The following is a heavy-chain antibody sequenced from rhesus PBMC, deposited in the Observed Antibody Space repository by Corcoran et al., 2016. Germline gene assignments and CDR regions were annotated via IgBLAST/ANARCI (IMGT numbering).Heavy chain of an antibody. D-gene: IGHD6-25*01. CDR1: GGSFSGYY. V-gene: IGHV4-165*01. CDR3: AREDIAAAAPFDY. CDR2: ISGSSGSP. J-gene: IGHJ4*01. Sequence: QVQLQESGPGLVKPSETLSLTCAVSGGSFSGYYWGWIRQPPGKGLEWIGYISGSSGSPEHPPALRSRVTLSTDTAKNQFSLKLSSVTAADTAVYYCAREDIAAAAPFDYWGQGVLVTVSS.